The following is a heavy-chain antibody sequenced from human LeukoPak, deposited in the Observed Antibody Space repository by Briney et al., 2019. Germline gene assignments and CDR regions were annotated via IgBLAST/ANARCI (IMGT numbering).Heavy chain of an antibody. CDR2: ISAYNGNT. Sequence: GASVKVSCKASGYTFTSYVISWVRQAPGQGLEWMGWISAYNGNTNYAQKLQGRVTMTTDTSTSTAYMELRSLRSDDTAVYYCARDLRSYNWGSAQRFICYWGQGTLVTVSS. CDR3: ARDLRSYNWGSAQRFICY. D-gene: IGHD7-27*01. V-gene: IGHV1-18*01. CDR1: GYTFTSYV. J-gene: IGHJ4*02.